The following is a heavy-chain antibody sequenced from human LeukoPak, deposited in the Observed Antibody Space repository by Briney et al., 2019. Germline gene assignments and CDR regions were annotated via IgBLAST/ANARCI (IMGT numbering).Heavy chain of an antibody. CDR3: ARDGAATFSDY. CDR2: LYASGST. V-gene: IGHV4-4*07. CDR1: GGSISNYY. Sequence: SETLSLTCTVSGGSISNYYWSWTRQPAGKGLEYIGRLYASGSTDYSPSLRSQLTMSLDTSKNQFSLKLTSVIAADTAIYYCARDGAATFSDYWGQGALVTVSS. J-gene: IGHJ4*02. D-gene: IGHD1-26*01.